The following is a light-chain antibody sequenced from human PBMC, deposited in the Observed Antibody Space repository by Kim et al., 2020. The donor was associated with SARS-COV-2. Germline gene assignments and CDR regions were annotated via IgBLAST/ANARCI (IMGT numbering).Light chain of an antibody. CDR3: QQYDSSPYT. J-gene: IGKJ2*01. V-gene: IGKV3-20*01. CDR2: GAS. Sequence: LSPGGSALLSRRTSQSVSSSYLAWYQQKPGQAPRLLIYGASSRPTGIPDRFSGSGSGTDFTLTISRLEPEDFAVYYCQQYDSSPYTFGQGTKLEI. CDR1: QSVSSSY.